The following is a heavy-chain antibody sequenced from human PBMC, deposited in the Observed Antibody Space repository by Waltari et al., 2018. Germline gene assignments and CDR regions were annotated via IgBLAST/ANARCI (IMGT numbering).Heavy chain of an antibody. CDR3: GKFDYYDSSGQYGMDV. CDR1: GGTFSSYA. V-gene: IGHV1-69*01. Sequence: QVQLVQSGAEVKKPGSSVKVSCKASGGTFSSYAISWVRQDPGQGLEWMGGIIPIFGTANYAQKFQGRVTITADESTSTAYMELSSMRSEDTAVYYCGKFDYYDSSGQYGMDVWGQGTTVTVSS. J-gene: IGHJ6*02. CDR2: IIPIFGTA. D-gene: IGHD3-22*01.